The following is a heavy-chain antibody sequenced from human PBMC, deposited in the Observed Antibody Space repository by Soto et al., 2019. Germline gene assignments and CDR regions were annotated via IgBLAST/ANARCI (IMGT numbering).Heavy chain of an antibody. CDR2: IGPYNGNT. CDR3: ASCYCSDGSCYTCWHFVL. V-gene: IGHV1-18*01. D-gene: IGHD2-15*01. J-gene: IGHJ2*01. CDR1: GYTFNNYV. Sequence: QVQLVQSGAEVKKPGASVKVSCKASGYTFNNYVISWMRQAPGQGLEWMGWIGPYNGNTDHAETFQRTGTMTTDTSTNTSNMDLSSVTSDHTALYYCASCYCSDGSCYTCWHFVLWRRGSPVTLSS.